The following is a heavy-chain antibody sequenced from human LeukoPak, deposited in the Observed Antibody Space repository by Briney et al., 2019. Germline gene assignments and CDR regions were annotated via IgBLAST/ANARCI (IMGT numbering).Heavy chain of an antibody. D-gene: IGHD6-19*01. CDR2: IKPDGSEQ. CDR3: VKATRLADG. J-gene: IGHJ4*02. Sequence: GGSLRLSCAASGFTFSKYWMSWGRQAPGEGLEWLADIKPDGSEQSYVDSVKGRFTISRDNAKSSLYLQMDSLPAEDTAVYYCVKATRLADGWGQGTLVSVSS. CDR1: GFTFSKYW. V-gene: IGHV3-7*04.